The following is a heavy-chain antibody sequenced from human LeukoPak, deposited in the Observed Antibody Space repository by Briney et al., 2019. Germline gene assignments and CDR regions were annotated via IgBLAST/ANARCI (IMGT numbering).Heavy chain of an antibody. D-gene: IGHD2-8*01. J-gene: IGHJ4*02. CDR2: ISYDGSNK. V-gene: IGHV3-30*01. CDR3: ARGNRKLGYCTNGVCFIDY. Sequence: GGSLRLSCAASGFTFSSSAMHWVRQAPGKGIEWVAVISYDGSNKYYADSVKGRFTISRDNSKSTLYLQMNSLRAEDTAVYYCARGNRKLGYCTNGVCFIDYWGQGTLVTVSS. CDR1: GFTFSSSA.